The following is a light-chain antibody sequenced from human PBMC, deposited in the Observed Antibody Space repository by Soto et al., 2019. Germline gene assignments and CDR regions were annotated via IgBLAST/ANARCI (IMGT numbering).Light chain of an antibody. J-gene: IGKJ1*01. CDR1: QSISSW. Sequence: IQMTQSPSTLSASVGDRVTITCRASQSISSWLAWYQQKPGKAPKLLIYKASSLESGVPSRFSGSGSGTEFTLTISSLQPDDFATYYCQHYNSYSEAFGQRTKVDI. CDR2: KAS. V-gene: IGKV1-5*03. CDR3: QHYNSYSEA.